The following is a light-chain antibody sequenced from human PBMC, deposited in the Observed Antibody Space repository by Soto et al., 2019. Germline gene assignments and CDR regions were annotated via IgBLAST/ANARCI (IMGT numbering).Light chain of an antibody. CDR1: SSNIGAGYD. CDR3: QSYDSSLSRV. V-gene: IGLV1-40*01. Sequence: QSALTQPPSVSGAPGQRVTISCTGSSSNIGAGYDVHWYQQLPGTAPKLLIYGNSNRPSGVPDRFSGSKSGTSASLAITGLQAEDEADYYCQSYDSSLSRVFAGGTKLTVL. J-gene: IGLJ2*01. CDR2: GNS.